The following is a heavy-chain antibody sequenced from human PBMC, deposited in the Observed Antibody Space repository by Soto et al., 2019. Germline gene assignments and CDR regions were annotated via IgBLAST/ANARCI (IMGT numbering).Heavy chain of an antibody. CDR1: GGSISSSSYY. Sequence: LSLTCTVSGGSISSSSYYWGWIRQPPGKGLEWIGSIYYSGSTYYNPSLKSRVTISVDTSKNQFSLKLSSVTAADTAVYYCARIWGVVTTQFIYYYYGMDVWGQGTTVTVSS. CDR2: IYYSGST. J-gene: IGHJ6*02. CDR3: ARIWGVVTTQFIYYYYGMDV. D-gene: IGHD2-21*02. V-gene: IGHV4-39*01.